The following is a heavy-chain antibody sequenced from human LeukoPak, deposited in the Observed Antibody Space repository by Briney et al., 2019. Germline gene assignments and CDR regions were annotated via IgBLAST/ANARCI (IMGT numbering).Heavy chain of an antibody. J-gene: IGHJ4*02. CDR1: GFTFSSYG. CDR2: IRYDGISK. V-gene: IGHV3-30*02. Sequence: PGGSLRLSCAASGFTFSSYGIHWVRQAPGKGLEWVAFIRYDGISKYYADSVKDRFTISRDNSKNTLYLQMNSLRAEDTAVYYCAKDGDYATAGTFDSWGQGTLVTVSS. D-gene: IGHD4-17*01. CDR3: AKDGDYATAGTFDS.